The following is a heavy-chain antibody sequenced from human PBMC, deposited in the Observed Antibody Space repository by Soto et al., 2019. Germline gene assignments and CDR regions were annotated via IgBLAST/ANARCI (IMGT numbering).Heavy chain of an antibody. CDR2: IYYSGST. J-gene: IGHJ4*02. D-gene: IGHD4-17*01. Sequence: QVQLQESGPGLVKPSQTLSLTCTVSGGSISSGDYYWSWIRQPPGKGLEWIGYIYYSGSTYYNPSLKTRVTIALHTSAPPFSLKLSSVTAAHPAVYYCARWDYGGNQFDYWGQGTLVTVAS. CDR3: ARWDYGGNQFDY. CDR1: GGSISSGDYY. V-gene: IGHV4-30-4*01.